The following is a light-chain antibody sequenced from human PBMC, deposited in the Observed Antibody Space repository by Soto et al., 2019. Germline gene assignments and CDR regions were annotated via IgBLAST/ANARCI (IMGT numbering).Light chain of an antibody. CDR2: GAS. CDR3: QQYNNWPPIT. CDR1: QSVSSN. V-gene: IGKV3-15*01. J-gene: IGKJ5*01. Sequence: EIVMTQSPATLSVSPGERATLSCRASQSVSSNLAWYQQKPGQAPRLLIYGASTRATGIPARFSGSGSGTEFTLTISSLQSEDFAVYCWQQYNNWPPITFGQGTRPEIK.